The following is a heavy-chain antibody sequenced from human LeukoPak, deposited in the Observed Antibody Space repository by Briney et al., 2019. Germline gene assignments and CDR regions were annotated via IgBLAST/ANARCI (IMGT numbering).Heavy chain of an antibody. Sequence: SETLSLTCTVSGGSIRSSYYYWGWIRQPPGKGLEWIGSIYDSGSTYYNPSLKSRVTISVDTSKNQFSLKLSSVTAADTAVYYCARPRIEMATIPFDYWGQGTLVTVSS. J-gene: IGHJ4*02. D-gene: IGHD5-24*01. CDR3: ARPRIEMATIPFDY. CDR1: GGSIRSSYYY. V-gene: IGHV4-39*07. CDR2: IYDSGST.